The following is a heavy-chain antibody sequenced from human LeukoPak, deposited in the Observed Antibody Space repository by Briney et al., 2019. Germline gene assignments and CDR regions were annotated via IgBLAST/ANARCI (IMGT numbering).Heavy chain of an antibody. Sequence: PSETLSLTCTVSGGSISSSNYYWDWIRQPPGKGLEWIGNIYYTGSTYYNPSLKSRVTISVDTSKTQFSLKLSSVTAADTAVYYCARARGYSYGLLYFDSWGQGALVTVSS. D-gene: IGHD5-18*01. CDR2: IYYTGST. V-gene: IGHV4-39*07. J-gene: IGHJ4*02. CDR1: GGSISSSNYY. CDR3: ARARGYSYGLLYFDS.